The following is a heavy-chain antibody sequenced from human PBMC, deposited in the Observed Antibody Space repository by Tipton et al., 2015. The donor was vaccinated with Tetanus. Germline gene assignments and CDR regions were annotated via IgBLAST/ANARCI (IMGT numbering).Heavy chain of an antibody. CDR1: GFSFSTYW. V-gene: IGHV3-74*03. CDR3: ARDGSGSYYVDDYFDY. Sequence: SLRLSCASSGFSFSTYWMHWVRQAPGKGPEWVSRINVDGSTTTYAHSVKGRFATSRDNAKNTLYLQINSLRAEDTAVYYCARDGSGSYYVDDYFDYWGKGTLVTVSS. D-gene: IGHD3-10*01. J-gene: IGHJ4*02. CDR2: INVDGSTT.